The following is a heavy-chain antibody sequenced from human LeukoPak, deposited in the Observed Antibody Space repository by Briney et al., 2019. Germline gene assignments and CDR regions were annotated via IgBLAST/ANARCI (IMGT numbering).Heavy chain of an antibody. V-gene: IGHV4-59*01. D-gene: IGHD3-22*01. Sequence: SETLSLTCTVSGGSISGYYWSWLRQPPGQGLEWLGYIYYSGRTNSNPSLKSRVTISVDTSKNQFSLKLSSVTAADTAVYYCARDKSLYYYDRTGVWYFDLWGRGTLVTVSS. CDR2: IYYSGRT. J-gene: IGHJ2*01. CDR1: GGSISGYY. CDR3: ARDKSLYYYDRTGVWYFDL.